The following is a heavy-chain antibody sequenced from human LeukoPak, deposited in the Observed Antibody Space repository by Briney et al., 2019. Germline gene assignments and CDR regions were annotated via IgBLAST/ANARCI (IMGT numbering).Heavy chain of an antibody. Sequence: PGESLRLSCAASGFSFSSYAMSWVRQAPGKGLEWVSVIGVGPGNTYYTDSVKGRFTISRDNAKNSLYLQMNSLRAEDTAVYYCARDLADYGDYVRDNWFDPWGQGTLVTVSS. CDR3: ARDLADYGDYVRDNWFDP. D-gene: IGHD4-17*01. J-gene: IGHJ5*02. V-gene: IGHV3-23*01. CDR1: GFSFSSYA. CDR2: IGVGPGNT.